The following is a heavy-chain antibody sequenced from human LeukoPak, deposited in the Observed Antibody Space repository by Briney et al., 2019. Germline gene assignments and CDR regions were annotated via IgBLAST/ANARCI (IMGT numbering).Heavy chain of an antibody. V-gene: IGHV4-61*01. CDR2: IYHSGNT. Sequence: PSEILSLTCTVSGGSVSSGSSFWSWIRQPPGKGLEWIGYIYHSGNTNYNPSLKSRVTISVDTSKSQLSLKLNSVTAADTAVYYCARDRNYYDSSGYYFANWGQGTLVTVSS. J-gene: IGHJ4*02. CDR1: GGSVSSGSSF. D-gene: IGHD3-22*01. CDR3: ARDRNYYDSSGYYFAN.